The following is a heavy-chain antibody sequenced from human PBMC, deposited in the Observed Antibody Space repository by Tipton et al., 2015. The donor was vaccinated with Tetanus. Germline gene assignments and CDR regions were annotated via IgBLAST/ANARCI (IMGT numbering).Heavy chain of an antibody. CDR3: ARHFGEMLYAPFRFDP. CDR2: IYPGGSDT. V-gene: IGHV5-51*01. Sequence: QLVQSGAEMRKSGESLKISCKTSGYFFDTHWIAWVRQMPGKGLEWMGIIYPGGSDTRYSPSLQGQVTMSVDRSTATAYLQWGSLKASDTAIYYCARHFGEMLYAPFRFDPWGQGTLVTVSS. CDR1: GYFFDTHW. D-gene: IGHD3-3*01. J-gene: IGHJ5*02.